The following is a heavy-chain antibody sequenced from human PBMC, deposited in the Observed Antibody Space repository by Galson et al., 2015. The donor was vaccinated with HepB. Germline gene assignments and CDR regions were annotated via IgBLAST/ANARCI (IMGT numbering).Heavy chain of an antibody. CDR1: GFTFSSYS. J-gene: IGHJ3*02. V-gene: IGHV3-48*02. CDR3: ARDGGGRSPDDAFDI. D-gene: IGHD3-16*01. Sequence: SLRLSCAASGFTFSSYSMNWVRQAPGKGLEWVSYVSSSSSTIYYADSVKGRFTISRDNAKNSLSLQMNSLRDEDTAVYYCARDGGGRSPDDAFDIWGQGTMVTVPS. CDR2: VSSSSSTI.